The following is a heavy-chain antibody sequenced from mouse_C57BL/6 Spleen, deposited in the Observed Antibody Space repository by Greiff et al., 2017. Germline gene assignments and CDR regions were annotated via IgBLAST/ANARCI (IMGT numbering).Heavy chain of an antibody. J-gene: IGHJ1*03. V-gene: IGHV5-6*01. D-gene: IGHD2-5*01. Sequence: EVQGVESGGDLVKPGGSLKLSCAASGFTFSSYGMSWVRQTPDKRLEWVATISSGGSYTYYPDSVKGRFTISRDNAKNTLYLQMSSLKSEDTAMYYCARQGYSNYIYWYFDVWGTGTTVTVSS. CDR3: ARQGYSNYIYWYFDV. CDR2: ISSGGSYT. CDR1: GFTFSSYG.